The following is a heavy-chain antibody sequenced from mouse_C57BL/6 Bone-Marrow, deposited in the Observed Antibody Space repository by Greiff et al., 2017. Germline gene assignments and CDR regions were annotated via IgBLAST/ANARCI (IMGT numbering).Heavy chain of an antibody. D-gene: IGHD1-1*01. Sequence: EVKLVESGPGLVKPSQSLSLTCSVTGYSITSGYYWNWIRQLPGNKLEWMGYISYDGSNNYNPSLKNRISITRDTSKNQFFLRLNSVTTEDTATYYCARDPYYGSGSDYWGQGTTLTVSS. CDR1: GYSITSGYY. J-gene: IGHJ2*01. CDR3: ARDPYYGSGSDY. CDR2: ISYDGSN. V-gene: IGHV3-6*01.